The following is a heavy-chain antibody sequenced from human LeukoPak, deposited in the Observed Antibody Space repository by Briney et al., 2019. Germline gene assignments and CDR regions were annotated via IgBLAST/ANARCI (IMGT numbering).Heavy chain of an antibody. CDR3: ARGYCSSTGCQYYYFYGMDV. J-gene: IGHJ6*02. V-gene: IGHV3-30*04. D-gene: IGHD2-2*01. CDR1: GFTFSSYA. CDR2: ISYDGSNK. Sequence: PGGSLRLSCAASGFTFSSYAMHWVRQAPGKGLEWVAVISYDGSNKCYADSVKGRFTISRDNSKNTLYLQMNSLRAEDTAVYYCARGYCSSTGCQYYYFYGMDVWGQGTTVTVSS.